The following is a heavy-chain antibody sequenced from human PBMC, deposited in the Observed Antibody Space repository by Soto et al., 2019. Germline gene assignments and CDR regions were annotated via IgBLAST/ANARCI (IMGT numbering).Heavy chain of an antibody. D-gene: IGHD6-19*01. CDR2: ISYDGSNK. J-gene: IGHJ4*02. V-gene: IGHV3-30-3*01. Sequence: QVQLVESGGGVVQPGRSLRLSCAASGFTFSSYAMHWVRQAPGKGLEWVAVISYDGSNKYYADSVKGRFTISRDNSKNTLYLQINSLRAEDTAVYYCARPNTYSSGVVDYWGQGTLVTVSS. CDR1: GFTFSSYA. CDR3: ARPNTYSSGVVDY.